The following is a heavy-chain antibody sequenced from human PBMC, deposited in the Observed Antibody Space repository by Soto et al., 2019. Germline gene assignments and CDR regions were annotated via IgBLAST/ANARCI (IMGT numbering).Heavy chain of an antibody. CDR1: GGSISSGDYY. CDR2: IYYSGST. CDR3: ARVGDSSGYYLPLGPIDY. J-gene: IGHJ4*02. V-gene: IGHV4-30-4*01. D-gene: IGHD3-22*01. Sequence: PSETLSLTCTVSGGSISSGDYYWSWIRQPPGKGLEWIGYIYYSGSTYYNPSLKSRVTISVDTSKNQFSLKLSSVTAADTAVYYCARVGDSSGYYLPLGPIDYWGQGTLVTVSS.